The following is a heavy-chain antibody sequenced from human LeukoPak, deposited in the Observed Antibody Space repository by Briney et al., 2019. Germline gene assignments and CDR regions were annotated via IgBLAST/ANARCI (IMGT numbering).Heavy chain of an antibody. Sequence: ASVKVSCKASGYTFTSYYMHWVRQAPGQGLEWMGIINPSGGSTSYAQKFQGRVTMTRDTSTSTVYMELSSLRSEDTAVYYCARPISPSYYDSSGEYFQHWGQGTLVTVSS. CDR3: ARPISPSYYDSSGEYFQH. CDR2: INPSGGST. D-gene: IGHD3-22*01. V-gene: IGHV1-46*01. CDR1: GYTFTSYY. J-gene: IGHJ1*01.